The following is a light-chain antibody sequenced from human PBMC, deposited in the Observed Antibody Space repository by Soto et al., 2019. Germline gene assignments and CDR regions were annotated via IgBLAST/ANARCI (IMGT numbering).Light chain of an antibody. CDR2: GAS. Sequence: DIQMTQYPSSLSASVGDRVTITCRASRTINNFLSWYQQKPGKPPKLLIYGASRLQSGVPSRFSGSGSGTDFILTISDLQTEDVAFYFCQESSSTPYIFGQGTKLEVK. CDR3: QESSSTPYI. V-gene: IGKV1-39*01. CDR1: RTINNF. J-gene: IGKJ2*01.